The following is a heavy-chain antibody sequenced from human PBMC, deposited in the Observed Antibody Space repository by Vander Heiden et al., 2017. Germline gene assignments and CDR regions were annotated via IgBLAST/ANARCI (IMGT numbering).Heavy chain of an antibody. Sequence: QLQVQESGPGLVKPSETLSLTCTGSIGSISGRSYYWAWIRKPPGKGLEWIGSIYYSGNTYYNPSLKSRVTISVDTSKNQFSLKLDSVSAADTAVYYCARPYDTRRIDAFDIWDQGTMVTVSS. CDR3: ARPYDTRRIDAFDI. D-gene: IGHD3-22*01. J-gene: IGHJ3*02. V-gene: IGHV4-39*01. CDR2: IYYSGNT. CDR1: IGSISGRSYY.